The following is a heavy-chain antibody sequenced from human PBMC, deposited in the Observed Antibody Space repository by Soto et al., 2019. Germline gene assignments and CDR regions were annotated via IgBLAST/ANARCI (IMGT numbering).Heavy chain of an antibody. CDR3: ARDHVDPFYTLDV. Sequence: SETLSLTCVVSGFSITSGYYWSWIRQPPGKGLEWIGRIFRDGSTSYNPSLKSRVIILVDTSKNRFSLKLTSMTAADTAIYYCARDHVDPFYTLDVWGQGTTVTVSS. J-gene: IGHJ6*02. D-gene: IGHD2-21*01. CDR1: GFSITSGYY. CDR2: IFRDGST. V-gene: IGHV4-38-2*02.